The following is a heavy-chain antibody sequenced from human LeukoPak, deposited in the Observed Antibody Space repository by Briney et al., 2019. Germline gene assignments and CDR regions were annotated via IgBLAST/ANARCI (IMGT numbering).Heavy chain of an antibody. CDR3: AKDQYYDSSGYYYDY. D-gene: IGHD3-22*01. V-gene: IGHV3-23*01. Sequence: GGSLRLSCAASGFTFSSYAMSWVRQAPGKGLEWVSAISGSGGGTYYADSVKGRFTISRDNSKNTLYLQMNSLRAEDTAVYYCAKDQYYDSSGYYYDYWGQGTLVTVSS. CDR2: ISGSGGGT. J-gene: IGHJ4*02. CDR1: GFTFSSYA.